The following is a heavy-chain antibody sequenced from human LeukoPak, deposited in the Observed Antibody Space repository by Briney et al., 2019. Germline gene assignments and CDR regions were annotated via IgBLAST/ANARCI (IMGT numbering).Heavy chain of an antibody. CDR2: ISYDGSNK. CDR3: ARVYSSSNY. J-gene: IGHJ4*02. D-gene: IGHD6-6*01. Sequence: PGGSLRLSCAASGFTFSSYGMHWVRQAPGKGLEWVAVISYDGSNKYYADSVKGRFTISRDNSKNTLYLQMNSLRAEDTAVYYCARVYSSSNYWGQGTLVTVSS. CDR1: GFTFSSYG. V-gene: IGHV3-30*03.